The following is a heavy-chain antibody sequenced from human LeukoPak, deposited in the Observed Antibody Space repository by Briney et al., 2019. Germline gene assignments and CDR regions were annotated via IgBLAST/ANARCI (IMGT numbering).Heavy chain of an antibody. CDR2: IIPIFGTA. CDR1: GGTFSSYA. D-gene: IGHD3-22*01. V-gene: IGHV1-69*05. Sequence: SVKVSCKASGGTFSSYAISWARQAPGQGLEWMGGIIPIFGTANYAQKFQGIVTITTDESTSTAYMELSSLRSEDTAVYYCARRSLGYYDSSGYRAFDIWGQGTVVTVSS. CDR3: ARRSLGYYDSSGYRAFDI. J-gene: IGHJ3*02.